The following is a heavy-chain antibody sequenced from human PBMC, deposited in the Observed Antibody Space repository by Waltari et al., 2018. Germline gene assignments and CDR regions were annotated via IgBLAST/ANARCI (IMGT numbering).Heavy chain of an antibody. V-gene: IGHV4-39*02. CDR3: ARDRGYGEGLLWFGELPGAFDI. J-gene: IGHJ3*02. CDR2: IYYSGST. CDR1: GGSISSSSYY. Sequence: QLQLQESGPGLVKPSETLSLTCTVSGGSISSSSYYWGWIRQPPGKGLEWIGSIYYSGSTYYNPSLKSRVTISVDTSKNQFSLKLSSVTAADTAVYYCARDRGYGEGLLWFGELPGAFDIWGQGTMVTVSS. D-gene: IGHD3-10*01.